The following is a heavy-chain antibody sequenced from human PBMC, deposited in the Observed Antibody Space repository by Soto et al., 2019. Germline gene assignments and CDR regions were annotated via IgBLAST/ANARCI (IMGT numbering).Heavy chain of an antibody. CDR3: AKTLYGGCDY. D-gene: IGHD5-12*01. Sequence: EVQLLDSGGGLVQPGGSLRHSCVASGFTFSTYDMSWVRQAPGKGLEWVSGIGGNGVTTHYADSVRGRFTISRDNSKNMVYLQMNSLRVEDTAVYYCAKTLYGGCDYWGRGTQVTVSS. CDR2: IGGNGVTT. V-gene: IGHV3-23*01. CDR1: GFTFSTYD. J-gene: IGHJ4*02.